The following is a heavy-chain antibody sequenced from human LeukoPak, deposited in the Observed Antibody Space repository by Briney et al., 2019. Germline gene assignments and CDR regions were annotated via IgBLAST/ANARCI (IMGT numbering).Heavy chain of an antibody. V-gene: IGHV3-23*01. D-gene: IGHD7-27*01. Sequence: GGSLRLSCAASGFTFTSIAMTWVRQVPGKGLEWVSAISGSGAFTYYADSVKGRFTISRDNSKNTVYLQMNSLRAEDTAVYYCAKAQGAWAFDYWGQGTLVTVSS. CDR2: ISGSGAFT. J-gene: IGHJ4*02. CDR1: GFTFTSIA. CDR3: AKAQGAWAFDY.